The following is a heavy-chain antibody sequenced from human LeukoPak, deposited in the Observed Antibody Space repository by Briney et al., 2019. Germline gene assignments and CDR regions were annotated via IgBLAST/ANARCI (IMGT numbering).Heavy chain of an antibody. V-gene: IGHV3-53*01. Sequence: GSLRLSCAASGFTFSSYAMSWVRQAPGKGLEWVSVIYSGGSTYYADSVKGRFTISRDSSKNTLYLQMNSLRAEDTAVYYCARDLGVWGIDYWGQGTLVTVSS. CDR3: ARDLGVWGIDY. CDR1: GFTFSSYA. CDR2: IYSGGST. J-gene: IGHJ4*02. D-gene: IGHD3-16*01.